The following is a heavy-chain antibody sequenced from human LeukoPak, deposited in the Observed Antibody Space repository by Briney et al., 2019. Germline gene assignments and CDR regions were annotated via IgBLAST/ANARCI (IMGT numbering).Heavy chain of an antibody. CDR1: GYTFTVYY. D-gene: IGHD4-17*01. V-gene: IGHV1-2*02. J-gene: IGHJ4*02. Sequence: ASVTVSCKASGYTFTVYYMHWVRQAPGQGLEWMGWIYPNSGGTKYAQKFQGRVTMTRDTSISTAYLELSRLRSDDTAVYYCAREHMTRVTLDYWGQGTLVTVSS. CDR3: AREHMTRVTLDY. CDR2: IYPNSGGT.